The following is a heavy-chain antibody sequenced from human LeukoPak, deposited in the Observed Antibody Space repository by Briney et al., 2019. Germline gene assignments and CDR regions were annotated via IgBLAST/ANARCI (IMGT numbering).Heavy chain of an antibody. J-gene: IGHJ6*03. Sequence: GGSLRLSCAASGFTFSSYSMNWVRQAPGKGLEWASYISSSSSTIYYADSVKGRFTISRDNAKNSLYLQMNSLRAEDTAVYYCARDLEYPGIAAAGTGTFYYYYMDVWGKGTTVTVSS. CDR1: GFTFSSYS. CDR2: ISSSSSTI. D-gene: IGHD6-13*01. V-gene: IGHV3-48*01. CDR3: ARDLEYPGIAAAGTGTFYYYYMDV.